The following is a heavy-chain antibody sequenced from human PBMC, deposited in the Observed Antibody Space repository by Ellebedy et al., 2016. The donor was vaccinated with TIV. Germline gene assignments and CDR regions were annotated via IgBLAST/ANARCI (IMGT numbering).Heavy chain of an antibody. CDR1: GFTFXTYW. CDR2: MNQVGSEK. V-gene: IGHV3-7*03. CDR3: TRDPNSTGDTGYGDY. J-gene: IGHJ4*02. Sequence: GESLKISCAASGFTFXTYWMSLVRPPPGKGLEWVANMNQVGSEKYYVDSVKGRFTISRDNAQNSLYLHMNNLRAEDTAVYYCTRDPNSTGDTGYGDYWGQGVVVTVST. D-gene: IGHD5-12*01.